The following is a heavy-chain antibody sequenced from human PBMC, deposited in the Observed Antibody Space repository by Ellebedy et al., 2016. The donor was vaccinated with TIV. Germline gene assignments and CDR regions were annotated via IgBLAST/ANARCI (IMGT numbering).Heavy chain of an antibody. J-gene: IGHJ4*02. CDR3: VKDGTTGSRN. V-gene: IGHV3-23*01. CDR1: GFTFNSYA. D-gene: IGHD1-26*01. CDR2: ISDSGGST. Sequence: GGSLRLSCAASGFTFNSYAMHWVRQAPGKGLEWVSAISDSGGSTYYADSVRGRFTISRDNSKNTLYLQMNSLGAEDTAVYYCVKDGTTGSRNWGQGTLVTVSS.